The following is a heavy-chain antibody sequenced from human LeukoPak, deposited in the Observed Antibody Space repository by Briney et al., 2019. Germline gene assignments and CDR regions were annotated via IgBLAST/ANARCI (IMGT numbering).Heavy chain of an antibody. V-gene: IGHV4-59*01. J-gene: IGHJ5*02. D-gene: IGHD6-13*01. Sequence: SETLSLTCTVPSGSISSYYWSWIRQPPEKGLEWIGYIVNSGSTTYNPSLKSRVTISIDTSKKQFSLTLSSVTAADTAVYFCVSQSPGSSVTSWGQGALVTVSS. CDR2: IVNSGST. CDR1: SGSISSYY. CDR3: VSQSPGSSVTS.